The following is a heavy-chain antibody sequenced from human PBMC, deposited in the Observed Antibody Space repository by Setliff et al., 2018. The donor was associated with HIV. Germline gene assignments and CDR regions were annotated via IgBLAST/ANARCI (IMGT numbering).Heavy chain of an antibody. V-gene: IGHV4-39*07. CDR2: IYPSGTT. CDR3: ARDDYLDSSGYEGASY. J-gene: IGHJ4*02. CDR1: GDSMSSFSSY. D-gene: IGHD3-22*01. Sequence: KTSETLSLTCSVSGDSMSSFSSYWGWIRQSPRKGLEWIGSIYPSGTTYYNPSLKSRVTISVDTSKNQFSLKLSSVTAADTAVYYCARDDYLDSSGYEGASYWGRGTLVTVSS.